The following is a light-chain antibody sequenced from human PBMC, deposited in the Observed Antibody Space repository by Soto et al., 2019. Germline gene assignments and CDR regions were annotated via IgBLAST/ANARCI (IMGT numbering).Light chain of an antibody. CDR1: SSNIGAGYD. Sequence: VVTQPPSVSGAPGQRVTISCTGSSSNIGAGYDVHWYQQLPGTAPKLLIYGNSNRPSGVPDRFSGSKSGTSASLAITGLQAEDEADYYCQSYDSSLSGWVFGGGTQLTVL. J-gene: IGLJ3*02. CDR3: QSYDSSLSGWV. V-gene: IGLV1-40*01. CDR2: GNS.